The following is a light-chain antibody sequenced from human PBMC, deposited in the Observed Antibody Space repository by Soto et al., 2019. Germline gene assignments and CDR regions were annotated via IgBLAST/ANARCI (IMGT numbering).Light chain of an antibody. J-gene: IGKJ1*01. Sequence: DIQMTQSPPTLSASAGDRVTITWRASESISSWWAWYQQKPGKAPKLLMYKASSLESGVPSGFSGSGSGTEFTLTISSLQPDDFAPYYCQQYNSYSWTFGQGTKVDI. CDR1: ESISSW. V-gene: IGKV1-5*03. CDR2: KAS. CDR3: QQYNSYSWT.